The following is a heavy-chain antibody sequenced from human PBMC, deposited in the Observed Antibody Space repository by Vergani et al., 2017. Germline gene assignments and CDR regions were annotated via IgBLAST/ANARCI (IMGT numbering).Heavy chain of an antibody. CDR2: INTNTGDP. D-gene: IGHD4-23*01. CDR1: GYTFTRYA. CDR3: ARESDGGDY. V-gene: IGHV7-4-1*02. Sequence: QVQLVQSGSELKKPGASVKLSCKASGYTFTRYALSWVRQAPGQGLEWLGWINTNTGDPTYAQAFRGRFVFSLDTSVSTAFLQISSLKAEDTAVYYCARESDGGDYWGQGTLVTVSS. J-gene: IGHJ4*02.